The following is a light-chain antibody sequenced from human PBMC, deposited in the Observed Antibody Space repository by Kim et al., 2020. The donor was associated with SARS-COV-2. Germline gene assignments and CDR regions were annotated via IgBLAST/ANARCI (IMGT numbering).Light chain of an antibody. CDR2: GKY. CDR3: SSRDSTGDHVV. V-gene: IGLV3-19*01. Sequence: SSELTQDPAVSLALGQTVRLTCQGDSLRNYYATWYQQRPGQAPTLVLYGKYDRPSGIPDRFSGSASGNTASLTITGAQAEDEGDYYCSSRDSTGDHVVFGGGTQLTVI. CDR1: SLRNYY. J-gene: IGLJ3*02.